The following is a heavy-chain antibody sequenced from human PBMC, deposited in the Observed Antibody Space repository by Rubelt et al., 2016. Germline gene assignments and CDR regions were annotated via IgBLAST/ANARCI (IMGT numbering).Heavy chain of an antibody. D-gene: IGHD2-15*01. J-gene: IGHJ4*02. CDR1: GGSFSGYY. Sequence: QVQLQQWGAGLLKPSETLSLTCAVYGGSFSGYYWSWIRQPPGKGLEWIGEINHSGSTNYNPSLKSRVTISVDTSKNQFSLKLSVVTAADTAVYYCARAPWGWYSVDYWGQGTLVTVSS. CDR3: ARAPWGWYSVDY. V-gene: IGHV4-34*01. CDR2: INHSGST.